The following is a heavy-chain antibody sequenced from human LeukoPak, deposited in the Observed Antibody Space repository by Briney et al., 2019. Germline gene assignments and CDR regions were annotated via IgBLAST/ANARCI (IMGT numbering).Heavy chain of an antibody. CDR2: IYYSGST. J-gene: IGHJ4*02. CDR1: GGSISSYY. V-gene: IGHV4-59*08. CDR3: ARQGITIFGVVIRPFDY. Sequence: PSETLSLTCTVSGGSISSYYWSWIRQPPGKGLEWIGYIYYSGSTNYNPSLKSRVTISVDTSKNQFSLKLSSVTAADTAVYYCARQGITIFGVVIRPFDYWGQGTLVTVSS. D-gene: IGHD3-3*01.